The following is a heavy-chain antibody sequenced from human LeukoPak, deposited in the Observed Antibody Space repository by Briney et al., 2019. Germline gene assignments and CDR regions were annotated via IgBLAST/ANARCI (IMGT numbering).Heavy chain of an antibody. J-gene: IGHJ4*02. CDR2: INSDGRST. V-gene: IGHV3-74*03. CDR1: GFTFSRYW. CDR3: AKDDAWIQFGN. Sequence: GGSLRLSCAASGFTFSRYWMHRVRQAPGKGLVWVSRINSDGRSTTYADSVKGRFTISRDNAKNTLFLQMNSLRAEDTAVYYCAKDDAWIQFGNWGRGTLVTVSS. D-gene: IGHD5-24*01.